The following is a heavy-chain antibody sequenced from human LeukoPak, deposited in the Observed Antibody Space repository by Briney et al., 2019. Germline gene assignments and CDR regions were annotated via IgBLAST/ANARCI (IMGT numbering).Heavy chain of an antibody. V-gene: IGHV3-23*01. CDR3: SKDRTTSGGAEGY. CDR1: GFTSSSYA. CDR2: ISGSGGGT. J-gene: IGHJ4*02. D-gene: IGHD3-10*01. Sequence: QPGGSLRLSCAASGFTSSSYAMSWVRQAPGKGLEWVSGISGSGGGTYYADSVKGRFTIPRDNSKNTLYLQMNSLRAEDTAIYYCSKDRTTSGGAEGYWGQGTLVTVSA.